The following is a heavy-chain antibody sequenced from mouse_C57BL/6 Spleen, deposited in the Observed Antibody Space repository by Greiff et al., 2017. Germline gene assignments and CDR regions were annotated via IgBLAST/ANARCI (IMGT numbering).Heavy chain of an antibody. CDR3: ARSHYGNYFDY. V-gene: IGHV1-7*01. D-gene: IGHD1-1*02. Sequence: VQRVESGAELAKPGASVKLSCKASGYTFTSYWMHWVKQRPGQGLEWIGYINPSSGYTKYNQKFKDKATLTADKSSSTAYMQLSSLTYEDSAVYYCARSHYGNYFDYWGQGTTLTVAS. J-gene: IGHJ2*01. CDR2: INPSSGYT. CDR1: GYTFTSYW.